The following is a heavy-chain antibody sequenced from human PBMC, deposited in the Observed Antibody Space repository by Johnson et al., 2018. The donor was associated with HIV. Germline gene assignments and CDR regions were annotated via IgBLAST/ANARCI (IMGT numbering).Heavy chain of an antibody. CDR1: GFTFSSYD. CDR3: AKRGRTYYDFWSGYSGDAFDI. V-gene: IGHV3-13*01. J-gene: IGHJ3*02. CDR2: IGTAGDT. D-gene: IGHD3-3*01. Sequence: MQLVESGGGLVQPGGSLRLSCAASGFTFSSYDMHWVRQATGKGLEWVSAIGTAGDTYYPGSVKGRFTISRDNSKNTLYLKMNSLRTEDTAVFYCAKRGRTYYDFWSGYSGDAFDIWGQGTLVTVSS.